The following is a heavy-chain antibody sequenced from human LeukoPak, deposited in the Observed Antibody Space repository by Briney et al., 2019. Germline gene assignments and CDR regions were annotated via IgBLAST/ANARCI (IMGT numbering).Heavy chain of an antibody. J-gene: IGHJ4*02. CDR2: ISGSGGST. D-gene: IGHD4-17*01. Sequence: GGSLRLSCAASGFTFSSYAMSWVRQAPGKGLEWVSAISGSGGSTDYADSVKGRFTISRDNSKNTLYLQMNSLRAEDTAVYYCAKGGVRGDYVSYFDYWGQGTLVTVSS. V-gene: IGHV3-23*01. CDR1: GFTFSSYA. CDR3: AKGGVRGDYVSYFDY.